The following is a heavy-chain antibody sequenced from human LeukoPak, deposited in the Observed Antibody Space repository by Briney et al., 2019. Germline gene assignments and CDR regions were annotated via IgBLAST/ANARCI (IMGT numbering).Heavy chain of an antibody. D-gene: IGHD3-22*01. CDR3: VRSVDYFDNTGPHMMFDY. CDR1: GGSVTSHY. J-gene: IGHJ4*02. Sequence: PSDTLSFTCNVSGGSVTSHYWNWIRRPPGKGLEWIGYLYHTGITKYNPSLKSRVSMSVDTSKNQFFLKVNSVTAADTAVYHCVRSVDYFDNTGPHMMFDYWGQGSLVTVSS. CDR2: LYHTGIT. V-gene: IGHV4-59*02.